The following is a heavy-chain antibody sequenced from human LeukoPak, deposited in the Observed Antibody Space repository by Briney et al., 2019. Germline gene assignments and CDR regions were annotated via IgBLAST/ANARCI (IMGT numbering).Heavy chain of an antibody. D-gene: IGHD3-3*01. J-gene: IGHJ6*02. Sequence: GASVKVSCKTFGYTFIDYSMHWVQQAPGKGLEWMGSVDPKDGKTKYAERFQGRVTMTADKTDTAYMELISLTSEDTAVYYCTMGGWYYDFWSGSFWGQGTTVTVSS. CDR1: GYTFIDYS. CDR3: TMGGWYYDFWSGSF. CDR2: VDPKDGKT. V-gene: IGHV1-69-2*01.